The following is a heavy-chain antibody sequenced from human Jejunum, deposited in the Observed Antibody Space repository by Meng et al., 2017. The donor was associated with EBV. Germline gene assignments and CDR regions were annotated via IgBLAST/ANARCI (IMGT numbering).Heavy chain of an antibody. CDR1: GDSSDSRNW. V-gene: IGHV4-4*02. Sequence: HGQLWGSGPGLVKPWGTLSLTCAVSGDSSDSRNWCSWVRQSPERGLDWIGEIYYSGSTNYNPSLKGRVTILVDRSENHFSLHLSSVTAADTAVYYCVRGGDYCLAYWGQGTLVTVSS. J-gene: IGHJ4*02. D-gene: IGHD2-21*02. CDR2: IYYSGST. CDR3: VRGGDYCLAY.